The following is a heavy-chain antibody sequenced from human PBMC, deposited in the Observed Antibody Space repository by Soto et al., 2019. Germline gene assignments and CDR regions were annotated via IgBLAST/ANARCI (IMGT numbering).Heavy chain of an antibody. CDR1: GGSISSGTYY. CDR3: AVRSSANWLDP. V-gene: IGHV4-31*03. Sequence: ASETLSLTCTFSGGSISSGTYYWSWIRQHPGKGLEWIGYIYYSGSTNYNPSLKSRVTMSVDTSKNQFSLKLTSVTAADTAVDYCAVRSSANWLDPWGQGTLVTVSS. CDR2: IYYSGST. J-gene: IGHJ5*02. D-gene: IGHD3-3*01.